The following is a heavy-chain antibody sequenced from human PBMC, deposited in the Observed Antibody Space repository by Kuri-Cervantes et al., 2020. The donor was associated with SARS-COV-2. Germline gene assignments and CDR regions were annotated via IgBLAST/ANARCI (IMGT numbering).Heavy chain of an antibody. Sequence: SETLSLICTVSGGSISSGYYWGWIRQPPGKGLEWIGSIYHSGSTYYNPSLKSRVTISVDTSKNQFSLKLSSVTAADTAVYYCARGPAHDFWSGYRFDYWGQGTLVTVSS. D-gene: IGHD3-3*01. J-gene: IGHJ4*02. CDR2: IYHSGST. CDR1: GGSISSGYY. V-gene: IGHV4-38-2*02. CDR3: ARGPAHDFWSGYRFDY.